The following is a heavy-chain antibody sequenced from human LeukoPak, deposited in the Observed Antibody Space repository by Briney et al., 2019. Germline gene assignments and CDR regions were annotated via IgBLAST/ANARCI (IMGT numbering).Heavy chain of an antibody. CDR2: ISAYNGNT. CDR3: ARALPHRRLMDTTMEQHWFDP. Sequence: ASVKVSCKASGYTFTSYGISWVRQASGQGLEWMGWISAYNGNTNYAQKLQGRVTMTTDTSTSTAYMDLSSLRSEDTAMYYCARALPHRRLMDTTMEQHWFDPWGQGTLVTVSS. CDR1: GYTFTSYG. J-gene: IGHJ5*02. V-gene: IGHV1-18*01. D-gene: IGHD5-18*01.